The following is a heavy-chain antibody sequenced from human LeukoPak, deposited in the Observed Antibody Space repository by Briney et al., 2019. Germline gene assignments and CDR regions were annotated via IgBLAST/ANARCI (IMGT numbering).Heavy chain of an antibody. CDR2: IRYDGRNK. Sequence: PGGSLRLSCAASGFTFSSYGMHWVRQAPGKGLEWVAFIRYDGRNKYYADSVKGRFTISRDNSKNTLYLQMNSLRAEDTAVYYCAGRYCSSTSCYSDYWGQGTLVTVSS. CDR1: GFTFSSYG. D-gene: IGHD2-2*02. J-gene: IGHJ4*02. CDR3: AGRYCSSTSCYSDY. V-gene: IGHV3-30*02.